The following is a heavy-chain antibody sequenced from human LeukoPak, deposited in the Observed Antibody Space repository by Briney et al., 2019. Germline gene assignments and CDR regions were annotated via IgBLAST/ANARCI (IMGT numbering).Heavy chain of an antibody. Sequence: SGGSLRLSCAASGFTFSIYCMHWVRQAPGKGLMWVSRICPDGPVTNYADSVKARFSISRDNARNTVYLQMNSLRAEDTAIYYCVRDFRSADYWGQGTLVTVSS. CDR3: VRDFRSADY. CDR2: ICPDGPVT. V-gene: IGHV3-74*01. CDR1: GFTFSIYC. J-gene: IGHJ4*02.